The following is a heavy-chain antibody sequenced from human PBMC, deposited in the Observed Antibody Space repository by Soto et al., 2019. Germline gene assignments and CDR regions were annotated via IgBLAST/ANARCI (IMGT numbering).Heavy chain of an antibody. Sequence: GGSLRLSCAASGFTFSNAWMNWVRQAPGKGLEWVGRIKSKTDGGTTNYAAPVKGRFTISRDDSKNTLYLQMNSLKTEDTAVYYCTTETDYGDRYYYYYGMDVWGQGTTVTVSS. D-gene: IGHD4-17*01. CDR3: TTETDYGDRYYYYYGMDV. J-gene: IGHJ6*02. CDR1: GFTFSNAW. CDR2: IKSKTDGGTT. V-gene: IGHV3-15*07.